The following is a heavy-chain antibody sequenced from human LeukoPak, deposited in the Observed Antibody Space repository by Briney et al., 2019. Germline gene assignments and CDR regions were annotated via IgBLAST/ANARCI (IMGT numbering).Heavy chain of an antibody. CDR1: GYSFTSYW. CDR2: IYPGDSDN. CDR3: ARISGWYGGGYVDY. J-gene: IGHJ4*02. D-gene: IGHD6-19*01. Sequence: GESLKISRKGSGYSFTSYWIGWVRQMPGKGLEWMGIIYPGDSDNRYSPSFQGQVTISAAESIRTAYLQWSSLKASDTAMYYCARISGWYGGGYVDYWGEGTLVTVSS. V-gene: IGHV5-51*01.